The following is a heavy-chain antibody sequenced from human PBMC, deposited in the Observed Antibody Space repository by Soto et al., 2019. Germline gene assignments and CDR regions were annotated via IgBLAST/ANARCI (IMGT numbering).Heavy chain of an antibody. J-gene: IGHJ4*02. V-gene: IGHV3-23*01. CDR1: GFLFSSHA. Sequence: PGGSLRLSCAASGFLFSSHAMTWVRQAPGKGLEWVSAISGSADRTYYADSVKGRFTISRDNFKDTSYLEMKSLRPEDTAVYYCATAAGVGACLDSSGRGPLVTGSS. CDR3: ATAAGVGACLDS. D-gene: IGHD3-10*01. CDR2: ISGSADRT.